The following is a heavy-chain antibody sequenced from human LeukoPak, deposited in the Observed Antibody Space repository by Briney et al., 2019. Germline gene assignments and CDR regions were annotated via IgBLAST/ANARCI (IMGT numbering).Heavy chain of an antibody. V-gene: IGHV1-8*03. Sequence: ASVKVSCKASGCIFTTYDIGWVRQATGQGLEWMGWLNPSFGNAGYAQKFQRRVTISRNNSISTAYMEWSGLRSDDTAIYYFARRKFLEWFDHWGPGTLVTVSS. D-gene: IGHD1-1*01. CDR3: ARRKFLEWFDH. J-gene: IGHJ5*02. CDR1: GCIFTTYD. CDR2: LNPSFGNA.